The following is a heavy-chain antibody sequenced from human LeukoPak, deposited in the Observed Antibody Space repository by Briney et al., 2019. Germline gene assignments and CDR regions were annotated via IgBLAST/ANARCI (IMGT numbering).Heavy chain of an antibody. D-gene: IGHD3-10*01. V-gene: IGHV4-59*01. CDR1: GGSISSYY. CDR2: IYYSGST. CDR3: ARVYYYGSGSNYYYQMDV. J-gene: IGHJ6*03. Sequence: KTSETLSLTCTVSGGSISSYYWSWIRQPPGKGLEWIGYIYYSGSTNYNPSLKSRVTISVDTSKNQFSLKLNSVTAADTAIYYCARVYYYGSGSNYYYQMDVWGKGTTVTVSS.